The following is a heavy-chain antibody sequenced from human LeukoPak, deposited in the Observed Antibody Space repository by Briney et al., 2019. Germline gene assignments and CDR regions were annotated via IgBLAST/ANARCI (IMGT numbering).Heavy chain of an antibody. J-gene: IGHJ4*02. CDR1: GGSISSYY. Sequence: SETLSLTCTVSGGSISSYYWSWIRQPPGKGLEWIGYIYYSGSTNYNPSLKSRVTISVDPSKNQFSLKLSSVTAADTAVYYCARDSGVYDSSGYWDYWGQGTLVTVSS. V-gene: IGHV4-59*01. CDR3: ARDSGVYDSSGYWDY. CDR2: IYYSGST. D-gene: IGHD3-22*01.